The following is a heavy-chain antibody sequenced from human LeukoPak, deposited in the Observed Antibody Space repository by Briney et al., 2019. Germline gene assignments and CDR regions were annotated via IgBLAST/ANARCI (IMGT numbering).Heavy chain of an antibody. Sequence: GGSLRLSCAASGFTFSSYGMHWVRQAPGKGLEWVAVISYDGSNKYYADSVKGRFTISRDNAKNSPYLQMNSLRAEDMALYYCAKGTYYDFWSGYSHFDYWGQGTLVTVSS. CDR3: AKGTYYDFWSGYSHFDY. CDR2: ISYDGSNK. CDR1: GFTFSSYG. J-gene: IGHJ4*02. D-gene: IGHD3-3*01. V-gene: IGHV3-30*18.